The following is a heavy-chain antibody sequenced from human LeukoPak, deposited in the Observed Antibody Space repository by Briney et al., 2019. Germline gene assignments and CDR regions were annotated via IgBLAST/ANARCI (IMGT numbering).Heavy chain of an antibody. CDR3: AEGIKDFWSGYSSVEGWFDS. D-gene: IGHD3-3*01. CDR1: GGSISSSSYY. Sequence: PSETLSLTCTVSGGSISSSSYYWGWIRQPPGKGLEWIGSIYYSGSTYYNPSLKSRVTISVDTSKNQFSLKLSSVTAADTAVYYCAEGIKDFWSGYSSVEGWFDSWGQGTLVTVSS. CDR2: IYYSGST. V-gene: IGHV4-39*01. J-gene: IGHJ5*01.